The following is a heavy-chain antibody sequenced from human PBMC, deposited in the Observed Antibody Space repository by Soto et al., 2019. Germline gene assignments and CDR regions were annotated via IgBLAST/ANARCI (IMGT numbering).Heavy chain of an antibody. CDR2: ISYDGSNK. V-gene: IGHV3-30*18. D-gene: IGHD3-10*01. CDR1: GFTFSSYG. CDR3: AKDLFRDYYYCGMDV. J-gene: IGHJ6*02. Sequence: PGGSLRLSCAASGFTFSSYGMHWVRQAPGKGPEWVAVISYDGSNKYYADSVKGRFTISRDNSKNTLYLQMNSLRAEDTAVYYCAKDLFRDYYYCGMDVWGQGSTVTDSS.